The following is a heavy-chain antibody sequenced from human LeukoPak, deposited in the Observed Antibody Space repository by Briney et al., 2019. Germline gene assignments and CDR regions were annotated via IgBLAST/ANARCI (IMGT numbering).Heavy chain of an antibody. CDR1: GFTFSGSA. D-gene: IGHD6-13*01. CDR3: ARAVTGYSSTWYLDY. Sequence: GGSLRLSCVASGFTFSGSAIHWVRQATGKGLEWVSAIDTAGDTYYPGSVKGRFIISRENAKNSLYLQMNSLRAVDTAVYYCARAVTGYSSTWYLDYWGQGTLVTVSS. J-gene: IGHJ4*02. CDR2: IDTAGDT. V-gene: IGHV3-13*01.